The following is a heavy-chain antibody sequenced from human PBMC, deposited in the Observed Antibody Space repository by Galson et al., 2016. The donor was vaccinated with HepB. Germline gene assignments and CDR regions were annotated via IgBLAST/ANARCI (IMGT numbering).Heavy chain of an antibody. CDR1: GFSLSLYS. V-gene: IGHV3-30*03. CDR2: MSYDDGSE. J-gene: IGHJ5*02. Sequence: SLRLSCATSGFSLSLYSMHWVRQAPGKGLEWVAVMSYDDGSENYADSVKGRFTIYRDNSKSTLYLHMNSLRPEDTAVYHCARVRLGAGGTNWFDPWGQGTLVTVSS. D-gene: IGHD1-1*01. CDR3: ARVRLGAGGTNWFDP.